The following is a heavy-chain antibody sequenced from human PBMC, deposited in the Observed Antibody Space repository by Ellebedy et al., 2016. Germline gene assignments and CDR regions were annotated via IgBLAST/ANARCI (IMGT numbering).Heavy chain of an antibody. CDR2: ISYDGSNK. Sequence: GGSLRLSCAASGFTFSSYAMHWVRQAPGKGLEWVAVISYDGSNKYYADSVKGRFTISRDNSKNTLFLQMNSLRAEDTTMYYCARSDYYGSGANWDYWGQGTLVTVSS. CDR1: GFTFSSYA. V-gene: IGHV3-30*04. D-gene: IGHD3-10*01. CDR3: ARSDYYGSGANWDY. J-gene: IGHJ4*02.